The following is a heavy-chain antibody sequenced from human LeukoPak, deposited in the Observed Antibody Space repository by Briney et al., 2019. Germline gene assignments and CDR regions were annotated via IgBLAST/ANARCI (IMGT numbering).Heavy chain of an antibody. J-gene: IGHJ6*03. Sequence: ASVKVSCKASGYTFTSYAMHWVRQAPGQRLEWMGWINAGNGNTKYSQEFQGRVTITRDTSASTAYMELSSLRSEDMAVYYCARDVGWEPRDDYYMDVWGKGTTVTVSS. CDR1: GYTFTSYA. D-gene: IGHD1-26*01. CDR2: INAGNGNT. V-gene: IGHV1-3*03. CDR3: ARDVGWEPRDDYYMDV.